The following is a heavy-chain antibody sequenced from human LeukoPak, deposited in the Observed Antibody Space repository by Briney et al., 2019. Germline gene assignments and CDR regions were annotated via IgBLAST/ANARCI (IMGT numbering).Heavy chain of an antibody. CDR3: ARGVTRELLYDWFDP. J-gene: IGHJ5*02. Sequence: GGSLRLSCAASGFTFDDYGMSWVRQAPGKGLEWVSGINWNGGSTGYADSVKGRFTISRDNAKNSLYLQMNSLRAEDTALYYCARGVTRELLYDWFDPWGQGTLVTVSS. D-gene: IGHD1-26*01. CDR1: GFTFDDYG. CDR2: INWNGGST. V-gene: IGHV3-20*04.